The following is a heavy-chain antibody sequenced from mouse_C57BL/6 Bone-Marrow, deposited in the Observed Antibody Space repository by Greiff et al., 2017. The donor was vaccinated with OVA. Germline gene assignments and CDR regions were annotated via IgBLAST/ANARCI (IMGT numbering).Heavy chain of an antibody. J-gene: IGHJ3*01. V-gene: IGHV14-4*01. CDR1: GFNIKDDY. CDR2: IDPENGDT. CDR3: TKGRLRVFAY. D-gene: IGHD3-2*02. Sequence: DVKLQESGAELVRPGASVKLSCTASGFNIKDDYMHWVKQRPEQGLEWIGWIDPENGDTEYASKFQGKATITADTSSNTAYLQLSSLTSEDTAVYYCTKGRLRVFAYWGQGTLVTVSA.